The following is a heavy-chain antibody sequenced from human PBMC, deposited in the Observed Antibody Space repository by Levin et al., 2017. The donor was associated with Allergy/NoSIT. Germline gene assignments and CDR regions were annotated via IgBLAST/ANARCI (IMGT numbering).Heavy chain of an antibody. CDR1: GGTFSSYT. CDR2: IIPILGIA. Sequence: ASVKVSCKASGGTFSSYTISWVRQAPGQGLEWMGRIIPILGIANYAQKFQGRVTITADKSTSTAYMELSSLRSEDTAVYYCARDRDGYLKNGAFDIWGQGTMVTVSS. D-gene: IGHD5-24*01. CDR3: ARDRDGYLKNGAFDI. V-gene: IGHV1-69*04. J-gene: IGHJ3*02.